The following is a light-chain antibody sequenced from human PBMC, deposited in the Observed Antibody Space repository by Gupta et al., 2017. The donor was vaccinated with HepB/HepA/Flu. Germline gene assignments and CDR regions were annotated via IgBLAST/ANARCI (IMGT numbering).Light chain of an antibody. CDR3: QVWDSSTGV. CDR2: RDS. J-gene: IGLJ1*01. Sequence: SYEVTPPLSVSVALGQTARITCGGNNIGRKNVHWYQQKPGQAPVLVIYRDSNRPSGIPERFSGSNSGNTATLTISRAQAGDEADYYCQVWDSSTGVFGTGTKVTVL. V-gene: IGLV3-9*01. CDR1: NIGRKN.